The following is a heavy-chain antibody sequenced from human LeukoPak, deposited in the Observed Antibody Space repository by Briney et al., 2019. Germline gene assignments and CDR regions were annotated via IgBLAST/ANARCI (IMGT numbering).Heavy chain of an antibody. CDR1: GDSISSGSYL. CDR3: ARDPRGVKAILGAFDI. CDR2: TYIGGDT. V-gene: IGHV4-61*02. D-gene: IGHD2-21*01. J-gene: IGHJ3*02. Sequence: SETLSLTCTVSGDSISSGSYLWSWIRQPAGKGLEWIGRTYIGGDTNHNPSLKSRVTISLDTSKNQISLRLSSVTAADTAVYYCARDPRGVKAILGAFDIWGQGTTVTVSS.